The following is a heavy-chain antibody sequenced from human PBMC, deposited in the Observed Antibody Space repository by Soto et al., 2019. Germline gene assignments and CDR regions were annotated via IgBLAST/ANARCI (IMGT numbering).Heavy chain of an antibody. CDR3: TRDFFLYSYGPH. J-gene: IGHJ4*02. CDR1: GFTFGDYA. V-gene: IGHV3-49*03. Sequence: PGGSLRLSCRASGFTFGDYAGSWFRQAPGKGLEWVGFIRSKAYGGTTEYAASVKGRFTISRDDSKSITYLQMNSLKTEDTAVYYCTRDFFLYSYGPHWGQGTLVTV. D-gene: IGHD5-18*01. CDR2: IRSKAYGGTT.